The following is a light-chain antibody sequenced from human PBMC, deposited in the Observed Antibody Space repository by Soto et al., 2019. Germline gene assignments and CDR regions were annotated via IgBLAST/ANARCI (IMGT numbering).Light chain of an antibody. CDR2: AAS. Sequence: DIQLTQSPSFLSASVGDRVTITCRASQGISSYLAWYQQKPGRAPKLLIYAASALQSGVPSRFSGSGSGTEFTLTISSLQPEDFATYYCQQLSTYPRTFGQGTEVEIK. J-gene: IGKJ1*01. CDR1: QGISSY. CDR3: QQLSTYPRT. V-gene: IGKV1-9*01.